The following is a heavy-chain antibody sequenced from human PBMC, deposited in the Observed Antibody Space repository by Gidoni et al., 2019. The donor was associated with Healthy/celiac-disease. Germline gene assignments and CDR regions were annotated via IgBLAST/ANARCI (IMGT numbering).Heavy chain of an antibody. Sequence: EVPLLESGGGLVQPGGSLRLSCAASGFTFSSYAMSWVRQAPGKGLEWVSSISGSGGSTYYADSVKGRFAISRDNSKNTLYLQMNSLRAEDTAVYYCAKSKQWLVREPPDYWGQGTLVTVSS. J-gene: IGHJ4*02. D-gene: IGHD6-19*01. V-gene: IGHV3-23*01. CDR2: ISGSGGST. CDR3: AKSKQWLVREPPDY. CDR1: GFTFSSYA.